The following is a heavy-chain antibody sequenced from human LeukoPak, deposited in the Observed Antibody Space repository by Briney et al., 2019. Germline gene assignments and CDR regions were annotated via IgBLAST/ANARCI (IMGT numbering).Heavy chain of an antibody. V-gene: IGHV3-74*01. Sequence: PGGSLRLSCAASGFTFNSYWMHWVRQAPGKGLVWVSRVNSDGSSTIYADSVEGRFTISRDNAKNTPYLQMKSLGAEDSAVYYCATGLINAYEIWGQGTMVTVSS. D-gene: IGHD3-10*01. CDR3: ATGLINAYEI. CDR1: GFTFNSYW. CDR2: VNSDGSST. J-gene: IGHJ3*02.